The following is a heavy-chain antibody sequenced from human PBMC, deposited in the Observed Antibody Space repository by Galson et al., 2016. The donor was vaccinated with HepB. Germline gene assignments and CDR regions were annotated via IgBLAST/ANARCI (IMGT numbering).Heavy chain of an antibody. CDR2: ISGSGGEK. V-gene: IGHV3-23*01. Sequence: SLRLSCAAPGLTIASYAMTWVRQAPGKGLEWVSGISGSGGEKHLAESVKGRFTISRDNSRNTLYLELNSLRVEDKAVYYCAKGFGDWSAYPVFGIPVYYGMAAWGRGTTVIVSS. CDR3: AKGFGDWSAYPVFGIPVYYGMAA. CDR1: GLTIASYA. J-gene: IGHJ6*02. D-gene: IGHD2-21*02.